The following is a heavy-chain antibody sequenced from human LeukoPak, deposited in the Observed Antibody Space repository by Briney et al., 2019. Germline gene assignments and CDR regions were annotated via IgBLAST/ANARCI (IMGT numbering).Heavy chain of an antibody. CDR1: GYTFTRYY. CDR2: INPTSGGT. J-gene: IGHJ4*02. Sequence: ASVKFSCKASGYTFTRYYMHWVRQAPGQGLEWMGWINPTSGGTNYAQKFQGRVTMTRDTSISPAYMELSRLRSDDTAVYYGARKNERASDYWGQGTLVTVSS. CDR3: ARKNERASDY. V-gene: IGHV1-2*02.